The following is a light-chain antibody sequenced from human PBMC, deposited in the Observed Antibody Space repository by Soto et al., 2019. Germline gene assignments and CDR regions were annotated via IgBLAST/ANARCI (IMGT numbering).Light chain of an antibody. CDR3: LQDYNYPLT. Sequence: IQMTQSPSSLSASVGDRVTITCRARQGIRHCLGWYQQKPGKAPKLLIYAASSLQSGVPSRFSGSGSGTDFTLTISSLQPEDFATYYCLQDYNYPLTFGGGTKVEIK. CDR1: QGIRHC. CDR2: AAS. V-gene: IGKV1-6*01. J-gene: IGKJ4*01.